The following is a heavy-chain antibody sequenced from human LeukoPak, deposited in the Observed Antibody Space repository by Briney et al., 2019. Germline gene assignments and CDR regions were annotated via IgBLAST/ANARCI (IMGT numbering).Heavy chain of an antibody. CDR2: INHSGST. J-gene: IGHJ5*02. CDR1: GGSFSGYY. CDR3: ARGLVSAQPPPPRFDP. V-gene: IGHV4-34*01. Sequence: SETLSLTCAVYGGSFSGYYWSWIRQPPGKGLEWIGEINHSGSTNYNPSLKSRVTISVDTSKNQFSLKLSSVTAADPAVYYCARGLVSAQPPPPRFDPWGQGTLVTVSS. D-gene: IGHD3-10*01.